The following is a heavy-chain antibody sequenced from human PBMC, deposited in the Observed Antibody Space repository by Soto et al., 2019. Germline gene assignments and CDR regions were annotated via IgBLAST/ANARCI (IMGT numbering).Heavy chain of an antibody. J-gene: IGHJ5*02. Sequence: SETLSLTCAVSGGSISSGGYSWSWIRQPPGKGLEWIGYIYHSGSTSYNPSLKSRVTISVDKSRNQFSLKLSSVTAAATAVYACPTGPTIPETIPGSAPRAKGPPVPVSP. D-gene: IGHD1-7*01. CDR1: GGSISSGGYS. CDR2: IYHSGST. CDR3: PTGPTIPETIPGSAP. V-gene: IGHV4-30-2*01.